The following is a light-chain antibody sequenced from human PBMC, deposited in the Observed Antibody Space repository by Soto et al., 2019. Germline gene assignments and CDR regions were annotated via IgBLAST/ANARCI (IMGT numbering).Light chain of an antibody. CDR3: GTWDSSLSALYV. CDR1: SSNIGNNY. Sequence: QSVLTQPPSVSVAPGQKVTISCSGSSSNIGNNYVSWYQQLPGTAPKLLIYDNNKRPSGIPDRFSGSKSGTSATLGITGLQTGDEADYYCGTWDSSLSALYVFGTGTKVTVL. CDR2: DNN. V-gene: IGLV1-51*01. J-gene: IGLJ1*01.